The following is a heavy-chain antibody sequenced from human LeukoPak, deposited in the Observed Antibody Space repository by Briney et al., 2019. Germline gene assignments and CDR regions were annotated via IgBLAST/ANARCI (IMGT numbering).Heavy chain of an antibody. V-gene: IGHV1-46*01. CDR2: INPGGDNT. D-gene: IGHD5-24*01. CDR3: ARIRDGYNDAYDI. Sequence: ASVKVSCKASGYTITNNYIHWVRQAPGQGLEWMGLINPGGDNTDYAQNFQGRVTMTRDTSTSTVYMGLSSLRSEDTAVYYCARIRDGYNDAYDIWGQGTMVTVSS. J-gene: IGHJ3*02. CDR1: GYTITNNY.